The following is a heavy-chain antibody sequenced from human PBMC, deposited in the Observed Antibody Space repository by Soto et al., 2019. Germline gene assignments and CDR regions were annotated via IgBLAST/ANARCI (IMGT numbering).Heavy chain of an antibody. V-gene: IGHV4-34*01. J-gene: IGHJ5*02. Sequence: SETLSLTCAVYGGSFSGYYWSWIRQPPGKGLEWIGEINHSGSTNYNPSLKSRVTISVDTSKNQFSLKLSSVTAADTAVYYCARGLGCSGGSCYSSNWFDPWGQGTLVTVSS. D-gene: IGHD2-15*01. CDR3: ARGLGCSGGSCYSSNWFDP. CDR2: INHSGST. CDR1: GGSFSGYY.